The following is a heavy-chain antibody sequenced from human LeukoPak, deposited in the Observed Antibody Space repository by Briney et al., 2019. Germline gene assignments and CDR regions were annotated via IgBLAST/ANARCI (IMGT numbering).Heavy chain of an antibody. D-gene: IGHD3-16*02. CDR3: AKVLYDYVWASYRQDF. J-gene: IGHJ4*02. CDR1: GFTFSSYA. Sequence: GGSLRLSCAASGFTFSSYAMSWVRQAPGKGLEWVSAISGSGGSTYYADSVKGRFTISRDNSKNTLYLQMNSLRAEDTAVYYCAKVLYDYVWASYRQDFWGQGALVTVSS. CDR2: ISGSGGST. V-gene: IGHV3-23*01.